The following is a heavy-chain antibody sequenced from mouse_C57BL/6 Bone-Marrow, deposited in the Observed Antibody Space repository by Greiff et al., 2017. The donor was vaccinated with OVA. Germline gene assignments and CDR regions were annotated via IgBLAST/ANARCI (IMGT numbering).Heavy chain of an antibody. CDR2: FHPYNDDT. J-gene: IGHJ1*03. Sequence: VQLQEPGAELVKPGASVKMSCKASGYTFTTYPIEWMKQNHGKSLAWIGNFHPYNDDTKYNEKFKGKATLTVEKSSSTVYLELSRLTSDDSAVYYCARGIYYGSHWYFGVWGTGTTVTAAS. CDR3: ARGIYYGSHWYFGV. V-gene: IGHV1-47*01. CDR1: GYTFTTYP. D-gene: IGHD1-1*01.